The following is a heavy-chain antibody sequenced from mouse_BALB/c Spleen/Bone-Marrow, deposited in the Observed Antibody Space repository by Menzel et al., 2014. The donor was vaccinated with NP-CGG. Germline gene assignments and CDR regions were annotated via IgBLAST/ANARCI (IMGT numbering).Heavy chain of an antibody. CDR2: IYPSNNYT. V-gene: IGHV1-69*02. CDR3: TGGNYPYYFDY. CDR1: GYTFTSYW. D-gene: IGHD2-1*01. Sequence: QVQLQQSGAELVRPGASVKLSCKASGYTFTSYWINWVKQRPRQGLEWIGNIYPSNNYTNYNQKFKDKATLTVDKSSSTAYMQLSSPASEDSAVYYCTGGNYPYYFDYWGQGTTLTVSS. J-gene: IGHJ2*01.